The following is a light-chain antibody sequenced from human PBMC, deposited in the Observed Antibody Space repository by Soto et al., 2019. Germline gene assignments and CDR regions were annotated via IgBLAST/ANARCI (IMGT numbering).Light chain of an antibody. J-gene: IGKJ1*01. Sequence: DIVMTQSPDSLAVSLGERATINCKSSQTILYSSNNKNYLAWYQQKAGQPPKLLIYWASTRESGVPDRFSGSGSGTDFSLSISSLQAEDVAVYYCQQYFSTPWTFGQGTKVDI. CDR1: QTILYSSNNKNY. CDR3: QQYFSTPWT. CDR2: WAS. V-gene: IGKV4-1*01.